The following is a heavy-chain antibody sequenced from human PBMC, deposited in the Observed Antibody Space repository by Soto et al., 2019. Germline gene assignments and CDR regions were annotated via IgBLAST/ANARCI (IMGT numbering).Heavy chain of an antibody. J-gene: IGHJ4*02. CDR2: ISVSGNYI. D-gene: IGHD2-8*01. CDR3: ARDMEFCTNGLCYWFDY. V-gene: IGHV3-21*01. Sequence: KSGGSLRLSCAASGFTFSSYAINWGRQAPGKGLEWVSSISVSGNYIYYADSVKGRFTFSRDNAKNSLYLQMNSLRAEDTAVYYCARDMEFCTNGLCYWFDYWGQGTLVTVSS. CDR1: GFTFSSYA.